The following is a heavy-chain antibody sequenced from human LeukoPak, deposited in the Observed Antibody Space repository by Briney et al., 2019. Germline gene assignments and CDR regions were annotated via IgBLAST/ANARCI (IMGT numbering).Heavy chain of an antibody. CDR2: ISSSGSTI. CDR3: ASTYGDIYWYFDL. J-gene: IGHJ2*01. Sequence: TGGSLRLSCAASGFTFSSYEMNWVRQAPGKGLEWVSYISSSGSTIYYADSVKGRFTISRDNAKNSLYLQMNSLRAEDTAVYYCASTYGDIYWYFDLWGRGTLVTVSS. V-gene: IGHV3-48*03. D-gene: IGHD4-17*01. CDR1: GFTFSSYE.